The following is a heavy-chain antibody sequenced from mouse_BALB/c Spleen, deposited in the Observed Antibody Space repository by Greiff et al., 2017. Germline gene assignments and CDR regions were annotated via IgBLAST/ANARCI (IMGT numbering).Heavy chain of an antibody. CDR1: GFTFSNYW. J-gene: IGHJ3*01. V-gene: IGHV6-6*02. Sequence: EVQLVESGGGLVQPGGSMKLSCVASGFTFSNYWMNWVRQSPEKGLEWVAEIRLKSNNYATHYAESVKGRFTISRDDSKSSVYLQMNNLRAEDTGIYYCTSNYYGAYWGQGTLVTVSA. CDR3: TSNYYGAY. D-gene: IGHD1-1*01. CDR2: IRLKSNNYAT.